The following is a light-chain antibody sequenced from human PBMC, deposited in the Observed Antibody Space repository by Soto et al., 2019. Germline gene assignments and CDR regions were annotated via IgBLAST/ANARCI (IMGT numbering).Light chain of an antibody. CDR3: ASWDDSLSGPV. CDR2: KIN. V-gene: IGLV1-47*01. CDR1: SSNIGSNY. Sequence: QSVLTQPPSASGTPGQRVTISCSGSSSNIGSNYVYWYQQLPGAAPKLLIYKINQRPSGVPDRFSGSKSGTSASLAISGLRCEDEADYYCASWDDSLSGPVFGGGTKLTVL. J-gene: IGLJ3*02.